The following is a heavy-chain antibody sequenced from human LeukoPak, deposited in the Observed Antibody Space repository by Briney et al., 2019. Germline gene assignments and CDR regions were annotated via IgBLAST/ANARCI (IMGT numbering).Heavy chain of an antibody. J-gene: IGHJ4*02. D-gene: IGHD6-6*01. V-gene: IGHV4-34*01. CDR2: INHSGST. CDR1: GGSFSGYQ. Sequence: SETLSLTCAVYGGSFSGYQWSWIRQPPGKGLEWIGEINHSGSTNYNPSLKSRVTILVDTSKNQFSLDLNSVTAADTAVYFCAREARFGSTSSPFDYWGQGTLVTVSS. CDR3: AREARFGSTSSPFDY.